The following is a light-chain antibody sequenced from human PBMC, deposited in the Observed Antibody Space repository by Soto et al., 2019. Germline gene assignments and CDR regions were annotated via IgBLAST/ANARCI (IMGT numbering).Light chain of an antibody. CDR1: QSVSSSY. Sequence: EIVLTQSPGTLSLSPGERATLSCRASQSVSSSYLAWYQQKPGQAPRLLIYGASSRATGIPDRFSVSGSGTAFPLTISRLEPEDFAVYYCQQYGSSPFTFGPGTKVDIK. V-gene: IGKV3-20*01. CDR2: GAS. J-gene: IGKJ3*01. CDR3: QQYGSSPFT.